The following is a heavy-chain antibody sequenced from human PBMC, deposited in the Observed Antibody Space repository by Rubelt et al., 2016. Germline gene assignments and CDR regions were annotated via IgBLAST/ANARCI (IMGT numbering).Heavy chain of an antibody. Sequence: NAGGSLRLSCAASGFTFSSYSMNWVRQAPGKGLEWVSSISSSSSYIYYADSVKGRFTISRDNAKNSLYLQMNSLRAEDTAVYYCARDPLRSSTSCYLDYWGQGTLVTVSS. CDR1: GFTFSSYS. J-gene: IGHJ4*02. CDR2: ISSSSSYI. V-gene: IGHV3-21*01. D-gene: IGHD2-2*01. CDR3: ARDPLRSSTSCYLDY.